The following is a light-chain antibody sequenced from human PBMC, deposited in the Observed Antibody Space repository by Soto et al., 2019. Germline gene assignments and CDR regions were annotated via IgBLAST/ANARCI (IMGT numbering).Light chain of an antibody. CDR3: AAWDDSLNGFYV. Sequence: VLTQPPSASGTPGQRVTISRSGSSSNIGSNTVNWYQQLPGTAPKLLIYSNNQRPSGVPDRFSGSKSGTSASLAISGLQSEDEADYYCAAWDDSLNGFYVFGTGTKVTVL. CDR2: SNN. J-gene: IGLJ1*01. CDR1: SSNIGSNT. V-gene: IGLV1-44*01.